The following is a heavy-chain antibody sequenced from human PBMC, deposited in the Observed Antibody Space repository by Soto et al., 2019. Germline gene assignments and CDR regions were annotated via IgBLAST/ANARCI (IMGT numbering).Heavy chain of an antibody. J-gene: IGHJ4*02. CDR2: ISYDGSKK. V-gene: IGHV3-30*18. CDR1: GFTFSSYG. CDR3: AKALDYGDFYSPNDY. D-gene: IGHD4-17*01. Sequence: QVQLVESGGGVVQPGRSLRLSCAASGFTFSSYGMHWVRQAPGKGLEWVEVISYDGSKKYYADSVKGRFTISRDNSKNTLYLQMNSLRAEDTAVYYCAKALDYGDFYSPNDYWGQGTLVTVSS.